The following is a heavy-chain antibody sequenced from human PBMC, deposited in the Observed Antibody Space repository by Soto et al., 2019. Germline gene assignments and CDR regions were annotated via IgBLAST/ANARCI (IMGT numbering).Heavy chain of an antibody. CDR3: AKVFYTRAPRRDAFDI. V-gene: IGHV3-9*01. CDR1: GFTFNDYA. Sequence: GGSLRLSCAASGFTFNDYAMHWVRQAPGKGLEWVSGINWNSGSIGYADSVKGRFTISRDNAKNSLYLQMNSLRAEDTALYYCAKVFYTRAPRRDAFDIWGQGTMVTVSS. J-gene: IGHJ3*02. D-gene: IGHD3-16*01. CDR2: INWNSGSI.